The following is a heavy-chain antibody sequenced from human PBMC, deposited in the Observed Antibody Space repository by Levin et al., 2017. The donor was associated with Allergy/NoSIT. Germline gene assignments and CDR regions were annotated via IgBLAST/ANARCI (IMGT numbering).Heavy chain of an antibody. CDR3: ARVVGTPVSYFYMDV. Sequence: ASVKVSCKASGYTFKNYGISWVRQAPGQGLEWMGWISTHNGNTNYAQSFQGRVTITTDTSTSTADMELRSLISDDTAVYYCARVVGTPVSYFYMDVWGKGTTVTVS. V-gene: IGHV1-18*01. CDR2: ISTHNGNT. D-gene: IGHD1/OR15-1a*01. CDR1: GYTFKNYG. J-gene: IGHJ6*03.